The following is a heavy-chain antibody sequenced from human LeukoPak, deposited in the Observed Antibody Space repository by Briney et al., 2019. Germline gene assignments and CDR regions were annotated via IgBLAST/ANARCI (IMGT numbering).Heavy chain of an antibody. D-gene: IGHD6-13*01. Sequence: GGSLRLSCEASGFTFSKYGMTWVRQAPGKGLEWVSGISSGGGATNYADSVKGRFTISRDNSKNTLFLQMSSLMAEDTAIYFCAKSRIAATDNAFDMRGQGTMVT. V-gene: IGHV3-23*01. J-gene: IGHJ3*02. CDR2: ISSGGGAT. CDR3: AKSRIAATDNAFDM. CDR1: GFTFSKYG.